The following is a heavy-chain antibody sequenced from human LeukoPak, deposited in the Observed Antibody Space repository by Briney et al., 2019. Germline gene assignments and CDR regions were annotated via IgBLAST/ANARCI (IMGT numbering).Heavy chain of an antibody. CDR3: ARSDVVTNWFDP. J-gene: IGHJ5*02. V-gene: IGHV3-21*01. Sequence: GGSLRLSCAASGFTFSTESKNWVRQAPGTGLEWVSSISSSSSYIYYADSVKGRFTISRDNAKNSLYLQMNSLRAEDTAVYYCARSDVVTNWFDPWGQGTLVTVSS. CDR2: ISSSSSYI. CDR1: GFTFSTES. D-gene: IGHD2-15*01.